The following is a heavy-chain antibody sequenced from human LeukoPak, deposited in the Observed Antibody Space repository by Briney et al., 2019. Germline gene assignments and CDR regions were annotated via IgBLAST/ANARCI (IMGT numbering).Heavy chain of an antibody. V-gene: IGHV4-34*01. J-gene: IGHJ4*02. Sequence: SETLSLTCAVYGESFSDYNSSSVCQPPGKGLEWIGEIPHSGSTNYNPSLKSRVPMSLDTSKNQFSLNLTSVTAADPAVYYCARNPDSDHFDYWGQGTLVTVSS. CDR3: ARNPDSDHFDY. CDR2: IPHSGST. CDR1: GESFSDYN. D-gene: IGHD1-14*01.